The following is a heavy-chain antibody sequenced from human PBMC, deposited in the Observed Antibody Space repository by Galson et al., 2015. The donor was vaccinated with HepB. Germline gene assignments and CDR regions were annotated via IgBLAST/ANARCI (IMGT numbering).Heavy chain of an antibody. CDR3: VKVGGTMVRGVRGWFDY. CDR1: GFTFSSYA. CDR2: ISSNGGST. V-gene: IGHV3-64D*06. D-gene: IGHD3-10*01. J-gene: IGHJ4*02. Sequence: SLRLSCAAPGFTFSSYAMHWVRQAPGKGLEYVSAISSNGGSTYYADSVKGRFTISRDNSKNTLYLQMSSLRAEDTAVYYCVKVGGTMVRGVRGWFDYWGQGTLVTVSS.